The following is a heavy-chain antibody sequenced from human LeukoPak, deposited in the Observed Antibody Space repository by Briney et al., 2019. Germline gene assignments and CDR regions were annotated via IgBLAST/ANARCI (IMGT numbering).Heavy chain of an antibody. CDR2: IKQDASEE. CDR1: GFRLSDYW. D-gene: IGHD3-22*01. J-gene: IGHJ4*02. V-gene: IGHV3-7*01. Sequence: PGGSLRLSCAASGFRLSDYWMNWVRQAPGKGLEWVANIKQDASEEFYVDSVEGRFTVSRDNAKNSLFLQMNSLRAEDTAVYYCAKDSPYDSSGYSYYWGQGTLVTVSS. CDR3: AKDSPYDSSGYSYY.